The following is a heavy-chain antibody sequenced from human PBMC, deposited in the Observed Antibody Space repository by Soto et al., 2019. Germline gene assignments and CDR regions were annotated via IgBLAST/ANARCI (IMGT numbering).Heavy chain of an antibody. V-gene: IGHV4-4*02. CDR1: GGSVSSTNW. CDR3: ATLPPRIVVTLLPIPP. CDR2: IYHSGSP. D-gene: IGHD2-21*01. J-gene: IGHJ5*02. Sequence: QVQLRQSGPGLVKTSGTLSLTCAVSGGSVSSTNWWTWVRQPPGKRLEWIGEIYHSGSPTYSPSLRGRATISVDKCNHQFSLRLRSLTSADTAVSDCATLPPRIVVTLLPIPPWGQGIEVTVSA.